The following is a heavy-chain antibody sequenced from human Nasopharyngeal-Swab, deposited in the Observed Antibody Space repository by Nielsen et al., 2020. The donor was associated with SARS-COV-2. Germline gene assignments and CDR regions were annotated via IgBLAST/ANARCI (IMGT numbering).Heavy chain of an antibody. D-gene: IGHD3-9*01. CDR3: ARGDYDILTGYPLDY. CDR2: INPNSGGT. J-gene: IGHJ4*02. Sequence: ASVKASCKASGYTFTGDYMHWVRQAPGQGLEWMGRINPNSGGTNYAQKFQGRVTMTRDTSISTAYMELSRLRSDDTAVYYCARGDYDILTGYPLDYWGQGTLVTVSS. CDR1: GYTFTGDY. V-gene: IGHV1-2*06.